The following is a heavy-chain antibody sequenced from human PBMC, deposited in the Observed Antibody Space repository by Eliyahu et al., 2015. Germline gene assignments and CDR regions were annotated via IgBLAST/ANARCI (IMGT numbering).Heavy chain of an antibody. Sequence: EVQLVESGGGLXQPGGSLXLSCAASGFTFSIYWMSWVRQAPGKGLELVANVKQDGSERDSVDSVKGRFTISRVNARNSVYLQMNSLRAEDTAVYYCARHSYGYFDSWGQGTLVTVSS. CDR1: GFTFSIYW. CDR3: ARHSYGYFDS. J-gene: IGHJ4*02. D-gene: IGHD3-16*01. V-gene: IGHV3-7*02. CDR2: VKQDGSER.